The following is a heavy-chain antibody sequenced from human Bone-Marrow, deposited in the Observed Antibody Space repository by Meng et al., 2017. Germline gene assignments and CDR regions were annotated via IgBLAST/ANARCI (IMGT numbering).Heavy chain of an antibody. CDR3: ASSRSGSTSWDIDYYYYYGMDV. CDR1: GFTFSDHY. D-gene: IGHD2-2*01. V-gene: IGHV3-72*01. Sequence: GGSLRLSCAASGFTFSDHYMDWVRQAPGKGLEWVGRTRNKANSYTTEYAASVKGRFTISRDDSKSSLYLQMNSLKTEDTAVYYCASSRSGSTSWDIDYYYYYGMDVWGQGTTVTVSS. CDR2: TRNKANSYTT. J-gene: IGHJ6*02.